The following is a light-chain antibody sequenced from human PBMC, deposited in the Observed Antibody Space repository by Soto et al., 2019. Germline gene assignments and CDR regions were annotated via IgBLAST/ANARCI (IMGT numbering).Light chain of an antibody. V-gene: IGLV1-47*01. CDR3: AAWDDSLSGADV. J-gene: IGLJ1*01. CDR2: KNK. CDR1: SSNIGSNY. Sequence: QSVLTQPPSASGTPGQRVTISCSGSSSNIGSNYVYWYQQLPGTAPKLLIYKNKQRPSGVPDRISGSKSGTSASLAISGLRSEDEADYYCAAWDDSLSGADVFGTGTKVTVL.